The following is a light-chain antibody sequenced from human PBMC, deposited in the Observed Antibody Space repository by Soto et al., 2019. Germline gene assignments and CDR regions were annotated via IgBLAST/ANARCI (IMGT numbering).Light chain of an antibody. J-gene: IGLJ1*01. CDR2: EVS. CDR1: SSDVGGYNY. V-gene: IGLV2-8*01. CDR3: SSYAGSNNYV. Sequence: QSALTQPPSASGSPGQSVTLSCPRTSSDVGGYNYVSWYQQHPGKAPKLMIYEVSKRPSGVPDRFSGSKSGNTASLTVSGLQAEDEADYYCSSYAGSNNYVFGTGTKVTVL.